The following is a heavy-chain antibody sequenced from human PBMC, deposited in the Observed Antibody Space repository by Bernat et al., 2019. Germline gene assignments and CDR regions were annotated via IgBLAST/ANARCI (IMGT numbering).Heavy chain of an antibody. CDR2: ISGSGGST. V-gene: IGHV3-23*01. Sequence: EVQLLESGGGLVQPGGSLRLSCAASGFTFSSYAMSWVRQAPGKGLEWVSAISGSGGSTYYADSVKGRFTISRDNSKDTLYLRMNSLRAEDTDVYYCANTILLGFGELLRNDALNWFDHWGQGTLVTVSS. CDR3: ANTILLGFGELLRNDALNWFDH. J-gene: IGHJ5*02. CDR1: GFTFSSYA. D-gene: IGHD3-10*01.